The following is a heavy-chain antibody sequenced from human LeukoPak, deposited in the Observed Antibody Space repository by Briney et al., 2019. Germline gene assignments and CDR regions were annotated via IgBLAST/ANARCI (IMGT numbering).Heavy chain of an antibody. V-gene: IGHV1-46*01. Sequence: GASVKVSCKASGYTFTSYYMHWVRQAPGQGLEWMGIINPSGGSTSYAQKFQGRVTMTRDTSTSTVYMELSSLRSEDTAVYYCARFGETYCSSTSCFIDYWGQGTLVTVSS. CDR1: GYTFTSYY. CDR3: ARFGETYCSSTSCFIDY. J-gene: IGHJ4*02. CDR2: INPSGGST. D-gene: IGHD2-2*01.